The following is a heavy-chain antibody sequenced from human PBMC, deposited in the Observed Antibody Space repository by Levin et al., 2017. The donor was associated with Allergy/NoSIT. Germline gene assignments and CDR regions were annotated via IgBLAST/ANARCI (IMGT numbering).Heavy chain of an antibody. V-gene: IGHV3-30-3*01. CDR2: ISDDGSSE. D-gene: IGHD1-1*01. CDR1: GFTFSNYA. Sequence: PGGSLRLSCAASGFTFSNYAMHWVRQAPGKWLEWVGVISDDGSSEFYIDSVKGRFTISRDNSKNRLYLQMDSLRAEDTALYYCVREIAEEGTWGQGTLVIVSS. CDR3: VREIAEEGT. J-gene: IGHJ4*02.